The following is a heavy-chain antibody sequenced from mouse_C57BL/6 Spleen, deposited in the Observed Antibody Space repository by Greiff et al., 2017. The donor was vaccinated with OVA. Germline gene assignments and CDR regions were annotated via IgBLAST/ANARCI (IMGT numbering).Heavy chain of an antibody. CDR3: TSYDYEAMDY. Sequence: EVKLQESGAELVRPGASVKLSCTASGFNIKDDYMHWVKQRPEQGLEWIGWIDPENGDTEYASKFQGKATITADTSSNTAYLQLSSLTSEDTAVYYCTSYDYEAMDYWGQGTSVTVSS. CDR1: GFNIKDDY. D-gene: IGHD6-5*01. V-gene: IGHV14-4*01. CDR2: IDPENGDT. J-gene: IGHJ4*01.